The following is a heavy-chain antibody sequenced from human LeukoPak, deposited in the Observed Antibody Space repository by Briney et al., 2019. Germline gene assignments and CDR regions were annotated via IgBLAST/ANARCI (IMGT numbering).Heavy chain of an antibody. CDR1: GFTFSSYG. Sequence: GGSLRLSCAASGFTFSSYGMRWVRQAPGKGLQWVSAISGSGGTTYYADSVKGRFTISRDNAKNSLYLQMNSLRAEDTAVYYCARGGDYDYWGQGTLVTVSS. D-gene: IGHD4-17*01. CDR2: ISGSGGTT. CDR3: ARGGDYDY. V-gene: IGHV3-23*01. J-gene: IGHJ4*02.